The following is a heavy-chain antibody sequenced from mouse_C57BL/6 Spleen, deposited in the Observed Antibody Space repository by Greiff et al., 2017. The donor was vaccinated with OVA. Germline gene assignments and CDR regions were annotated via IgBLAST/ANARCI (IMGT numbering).Heavy chain of an antibody. J-gene: IGHJ1*03. D-gene: IGHD2-5*01. CDR1: GFSFITYA. V-gene: IGHV10-1*01. CDR2: IRSNCIYYAT. CDR3: VRVYSKYWDIDD. Sequence: DAGGGLVQPKGSLKLSCAALGFSFITYALNWVRQAPGKGLEWAARIRSNCIYYATYYVDSVKDRFTISRDDSESMLYLQMNNLKTEDTAMYYCVRVYSKYWDIDDWGKGTTVTVSS.